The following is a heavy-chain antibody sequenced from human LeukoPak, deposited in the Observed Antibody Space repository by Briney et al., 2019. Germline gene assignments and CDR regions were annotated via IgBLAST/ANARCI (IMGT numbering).Heavy chain of an antibody. V-gene: IGHV4-4*07. J-gene: IGHJ5*02. CDR3: ARDRPLHLPYYYGSGSSVGNWFDP. Sequence: GSLRLSCAASGFTFDDYAMHWIRQPAGKGLEWIGRIYTSGSTNYNPSLKSRVTMSVDTSKNQFSLKLSSVTAADTAAYYCARDRPLHLPYYYGSGSSVGNWFDPWGQGTLVTVSS. CDR2: IYTSGST. D-gene: IGHD3-10*01. CDR1: GFTFDDYA.